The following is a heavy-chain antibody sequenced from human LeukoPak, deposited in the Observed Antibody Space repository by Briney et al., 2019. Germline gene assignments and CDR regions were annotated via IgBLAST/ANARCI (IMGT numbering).Heavy chain of an antibody. V-gene: IGHV4-30-2*01. Sequence: NSSETLSLTCAVSGGSISSGGYSWSWIRQPPGKGLEWIGYIYHSGSTYYNPSLKSRVTISVDRSKNQFSLKLSFVTAADTAVYYCARIQLWSFFDYWGQGTLVTVSS. CDR2: IYHSGST. J-gene: IGHJ4*02. CDR1: GGSISSGGYS. CDR3: ARIQLWSFFDY. D-gene: IGHD5-18*01.